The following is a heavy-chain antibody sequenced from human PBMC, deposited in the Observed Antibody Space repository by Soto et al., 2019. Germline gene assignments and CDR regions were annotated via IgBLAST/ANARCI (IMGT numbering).Heavy chain of an antibody. Sequence: GGSLRLSCSGSGFIFSIYAIHWVRQAPGKGLEYVSFISIDGRKKYYADSVKGRFTISRDNSKNTLYLQMNSLRPEDTALYYCARDRTAQYYYYGMDVWGQGTTVTVSS. CDR1: GFIFSIYA. D-gene: IGHD2-21*02. CDR2: ISIDGRKK. CDR3: ARDRTAQYYYYGMDV. V-gene: IGHV3-64*04. J-gene: IGHJ6*02.